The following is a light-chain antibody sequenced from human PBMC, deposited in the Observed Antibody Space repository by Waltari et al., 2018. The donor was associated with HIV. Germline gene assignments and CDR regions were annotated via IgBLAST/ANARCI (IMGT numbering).Light chain of an antibody. CDR3: ESYTSTSVWV. Sequence: QSALTQPASGSGSPGPAHTIPCPGSSSYRCGLYHFSWYQQHPGKAPRLMIYDVSTRPSGVSDRFSGSKSGDTASLTISGLQAEDEADYYCESYTSTSVWVFGGGTRLTVL. CDR2: DVS. CDR1: SSYRCGLYH. V-gene: IGLV2-14*03. J-gene: IGLJ3*02.